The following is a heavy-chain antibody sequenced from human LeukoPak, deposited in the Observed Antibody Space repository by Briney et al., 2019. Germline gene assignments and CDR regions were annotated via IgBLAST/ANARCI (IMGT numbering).Heavy chain of an antibody. V-gene: IGHV1-46*01. Sequence: ASVKVSCKASGYTFTSYYMHWVRQAPGQGLEWMGIINPSGGSTSYAQKFQGRVTMTRDTSTSTVYMELSSLRSEDTAVYYCARDLSDYDSSGYYPSWGQGTLVTVSS. J-gene: IGHJ5*02. CDR1: GYTFTSYY. CDR2: INPSGGST. D-gene: IGHD3-22*01. CDR3: ARDLSDYDSSGYYPS.